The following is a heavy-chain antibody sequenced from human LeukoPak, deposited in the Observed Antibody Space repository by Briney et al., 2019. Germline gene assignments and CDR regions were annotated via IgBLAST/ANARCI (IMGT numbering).Heavy chain of an antibody. Sequence: SETLSLTCAVYGGSFSGYYWSWIRQPPGKGLEWIGEINHSGNTNYNPSLKSRVTISVDTSKNQFSLKLSSLTAADTAVYYCARARWVPPRPELNNFAPWGQGTLVTVSS. D-gene: IGHD1-14*01. J-gene: IGHJ5*02. CDR1: GGSFSGYY. CDR2: INHSGNT. CDR3: ARARWVPPRPELNNFAP. V-gene: IGHV4-34*01.